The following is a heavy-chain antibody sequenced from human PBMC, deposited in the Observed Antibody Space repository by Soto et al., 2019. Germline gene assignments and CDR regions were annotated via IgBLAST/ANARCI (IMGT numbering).Heavy chain of an antibody. J-gene: IGHJ4*02. D-gene: IGHD3-10*01. V-gene: IGHV1-2*04. CDR3: AGGGDYYGSGSYVDY. CDR2: INPNSGGT. Sequence: QVQLVQSGAEVKNPGASVKVSCKASGYTFNGYYMYWVRQAPGQRLERMGWINPNSGGTNYAQKFQGWVTMTRDTSISTAYMELSRLRFDNTAVYYCAGGGDYYGSGSYVDYSGQGALVTVSS. CDR1: GYTFNGYY.